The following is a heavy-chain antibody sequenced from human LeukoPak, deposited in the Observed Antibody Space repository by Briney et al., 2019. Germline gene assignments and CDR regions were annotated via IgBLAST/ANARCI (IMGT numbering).Heavy chain of an antibody. J-gene: IGHJ3*02. Sequence: GGSLRLSCAASGFTFSSYSMNGVRQAPGKGLEWVSSISSSSSYINYADSVKGRFTISRDNAKNSLYLQMNSLRAEDSAVYYCAREHSEAFDIWGQGTMVTVSS. CDR3: AREHSEAFDI. D-gene: IGHD2-15*01. CDR2: ISSSSSYI. V-gene: IGHV3-21*01. CDR1: GFTFSSYS.